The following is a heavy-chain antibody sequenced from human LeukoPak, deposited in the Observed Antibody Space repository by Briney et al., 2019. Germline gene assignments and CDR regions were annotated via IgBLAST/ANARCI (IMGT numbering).Heavy chain of an antibody. Sequence: PGGSLRLSCAASGFTVSSNCMSWVRQAPGKGLEWVSVIYSGGSTYYADSVKGRFTISRDNSKNTLYLQMNSLRAEDTAVYYCAREIIQLPGYDYWGQGTLVTVSS. CDR1: GFTVSSNC. D-gene: IGHD5-18*01. J-gene: IGHJ4*02. CDR2: IYSGGST. CDR3: AREIIQLPGYDY. V-gene: IGHV3-53*01.